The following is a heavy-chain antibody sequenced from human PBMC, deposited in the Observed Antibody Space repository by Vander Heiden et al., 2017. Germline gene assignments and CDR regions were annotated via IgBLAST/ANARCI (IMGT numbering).Heavy chain of an antibody. CDR3: ARDQAVVPAAIVYYYYGMDV. V-gene: IGHV1-69*01. CDR2: IISIFGTA. J-gene: IGHJ6*02. D-gene: IGHD2-2*02. Sequence: QAPGQGLEWMGGIISIFGTANYAQKFQGRVTITADESTSTAYMELSSLRSEDTAVYYCARDQAVVPAAIVYYYYGMDVWGQGTTVTVSS.